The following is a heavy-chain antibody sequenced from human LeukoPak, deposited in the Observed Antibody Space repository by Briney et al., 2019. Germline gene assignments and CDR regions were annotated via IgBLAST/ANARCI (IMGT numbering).Heavy chain of an antibody. CDR1: GFTFSSYE. D-gene: IGHD5-24*01. CDR3: ARDRWGRDGYNSNAFDI. Sequence: GGSLRLSCAASGFTFSSYEMNWVRQARGKGLEWVSYISSSGSTIYYADSVKGRFTISRDNAKNSLYLQMNSLRAEDTAVYYCARDRWGRDGYNSNAFDIWGQGTMVTVSS. V-gene: IGHV3-48*03. J-gene: IGHJ3*02. CDR2: ISSSGSTI.